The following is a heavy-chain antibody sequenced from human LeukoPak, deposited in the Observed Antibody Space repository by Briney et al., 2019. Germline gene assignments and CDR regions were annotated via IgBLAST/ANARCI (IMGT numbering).Heavy chain of an antibody. J-gene: IGHJ4*02. CDR1: GFTFSSYV. CDR3: AKDYDILTGYLAPDY. Sequence: PGGSLRLSCAASGFTFSSYVMHWVRQAPGKGLEWVAIISYDGSNEYYADSVKGRFTISRDNSKNTLYLQMNSLRAEDTAVYYCAKDYDILTGYLAPDYWGQGTLVTVSS. D-gene: IGHD3-9*01. V-gene: IGHV3-30*04. CDR2: ISYDGSNE.